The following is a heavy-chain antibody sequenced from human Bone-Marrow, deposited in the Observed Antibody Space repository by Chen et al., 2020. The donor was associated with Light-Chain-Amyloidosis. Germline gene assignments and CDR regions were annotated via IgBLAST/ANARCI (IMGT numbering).Heavy chain of an antibody. J-gene: IGHJ4*02. Sequence: EGQLEQSGREGEKPGESLKIACKGSGYTLPNYWIGWVRQMPGKGLEWMGVIYPDDSDARYSPSFEGQVTISADKSIPTAYLQWRSLKASDTAMYYCARRRDGYNFDYWGQGTLVTVSS. CDR3: ARRRDGYNFDY. V-gene: IGHV5-51*01. CDR1: GYTLPNYW. D-gene: IGHD5-12*01. CDR2: IYPDDSDA.